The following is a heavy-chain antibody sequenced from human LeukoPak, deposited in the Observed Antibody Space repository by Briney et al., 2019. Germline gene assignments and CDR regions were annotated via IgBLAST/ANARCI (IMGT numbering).Heavy chain of an antibody. Sequence: GGSLRLSCAASGFTFSMYAMHWVRQAPGKGMEYVSAISSDGGSTYYANSVKGRFTISRDNSKNTLYLQMGSLRAEDMAVYYCLNYGMDVWGQGTTVTVSS. CDR2: ISSDGGST. J-gene: IGHJ6*02. CDR1: GFTFSMYA. V-gene: IGHV3-64*01. CDR3: LNYGMDV.